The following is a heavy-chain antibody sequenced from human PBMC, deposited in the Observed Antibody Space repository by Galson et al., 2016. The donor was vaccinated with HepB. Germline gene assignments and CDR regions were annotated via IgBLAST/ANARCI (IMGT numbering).Heavy chain of an antibody. Sequence: SLRLSCAASSFSFSTYGMHWVRQAPGKGLEWVAVIWHDGSIKQYADSVKGRFTISRDNSKSTLNLQMNSLRVEDTAVYYCAREIQGRWYYFDYWGQGTLVTVSS. V-gene: IGHV3-33*01. J-gene: IGHJ4*02. CDR1: SFSFSTYG. CDR2: IWHDGSIK. CDR3: AREIQGRWYYFDY. D-gene: IGHD3-16*01.